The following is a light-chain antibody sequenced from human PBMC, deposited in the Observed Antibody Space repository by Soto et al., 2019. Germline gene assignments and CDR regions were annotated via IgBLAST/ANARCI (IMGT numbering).Light chain of an antibody. J-gene: IGKJ4*01. CDR3: QQSYSTPLT. V-gene: IGKV1-39*01. Sequence: DIQMTQSPSSLSASVGDRVTITCRASQSIINYLNWYQQKPGKGPKLLIYAASNLQSGVPSRFRGSGSGTHFTLTISSLQPEDSATYYCQQSYSTPLTFGGGTKVEIK. CDR1: QSIINY. CDR2: AAS.